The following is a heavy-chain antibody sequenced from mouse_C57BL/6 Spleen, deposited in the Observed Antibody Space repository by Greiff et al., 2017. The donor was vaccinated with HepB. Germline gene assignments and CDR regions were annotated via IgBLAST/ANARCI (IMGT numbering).Heavy chain of an antibody. CDR2: IDPSDSYT. J-gene: IGHJ2*01. Sequence: VQLQQSGAELVKPGASVKLSCKASGYTFTSYWMQWVKQRPGQGLEWIGEIDPSDSYTNYNQKFKGKATLTVDTSSSTAYMQLSSLTSEDSAVYYCARRRKPYDYFDYWGQGTTLTVSS. V-gene: IGHV1-50*01. D-gene: IGHD2-3*01. CDR3: ARRRKPYDYFDY. CDR1: GYTFTSYW.